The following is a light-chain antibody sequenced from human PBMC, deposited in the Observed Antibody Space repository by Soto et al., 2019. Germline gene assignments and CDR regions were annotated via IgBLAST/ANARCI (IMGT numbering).Light chain of an antibody. CDR2: EDN. V-gene: IGLV2-23*01. J-gene: IGLJ2*01. Sequence: QPVLAQPASVSGSPGQSITISCTGTSSDVGRYNLVSWYQQLPDKAPKLIIYEDNKRPSGISDRFSASKSGNTASLTISGLQAEDEADYYCCSHAVGGTVLFGGGTQLTVL. CDR1: SSDVGRYNL. CDR3: CSHAVGGTVL.